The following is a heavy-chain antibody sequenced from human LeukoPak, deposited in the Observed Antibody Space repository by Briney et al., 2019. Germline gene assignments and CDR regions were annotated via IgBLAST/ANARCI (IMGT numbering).Heavy chain of an antibody. J-gene: IGHJ6*03. CDR1: GYTFTGYY. D-gene: IGHD2-15*01. Sequence: ASVKVSCKASGYTFTGYYMHWVRQAPGQGLEWMGRINPNSGGTNYAQKFQGRVTMIRDTSISTAYMELSRLRSDDTAVYYCARETTTYCSGGSCYRNYMDVWGKGTTVTVSS. V-gene: IGHV1-2*06. CDR3: ARETTTYCSGGSCYRNYMDV. CDR2: INPNSGGT.